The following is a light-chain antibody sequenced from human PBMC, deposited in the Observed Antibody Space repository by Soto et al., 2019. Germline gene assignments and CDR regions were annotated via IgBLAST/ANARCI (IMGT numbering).Light chain of an antibody. CDR3: QQYHSLPLT. Sequence: DIQMTQSPSSLSASIGDRVTITCQASQDISNYLNWYQQKPGKAPKLLIYDESNLETGVPSRFSGSGSGTDFTFTISSLQPEVSAIYYCQQYHSLPLTFGGGTKVEIK. J-gene: IGKJ4*01. V-gene: IGKV1-33*01. CDR1: QDISNY. CDR2: DES.